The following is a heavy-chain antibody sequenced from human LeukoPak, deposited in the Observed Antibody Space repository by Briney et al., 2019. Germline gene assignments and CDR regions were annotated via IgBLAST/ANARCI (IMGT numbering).Heavy chain of an antibody. Sequence: SETLSLTCAVSGYSIGSGYYWGWIRQPPGKGLEWIGSIYHSGSTYYNPSLKSRVTISVDTSKNQFSLKLSSVTAADTAVYYCARTYSSSSSDFDYWGQGTLVTVSS. V-gene: IGHV4-38-2*01. CDR1: GYSIGSGYY. J-gene: IGHJ4*02. CDR3: ARTYSSSSSDFDY. CDR2: IYHSGST. D-gene: IGHD6-6*01.